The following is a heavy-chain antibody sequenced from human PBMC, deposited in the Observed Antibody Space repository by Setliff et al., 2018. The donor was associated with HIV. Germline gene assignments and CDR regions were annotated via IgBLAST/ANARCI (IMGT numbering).Heavy chain of an antibody. CDR1: GFMFNIYE. Sequence: PGGSLRLSCAASGFMFNIYEMNWVRQAPGKGLEWVSYISSGSVNTRYADSVKGRFTISRDNVKNTLYLQMNSLGGEDTAVYFCARGYYGSDLQNGMDVWGQGTTVTVSS. V-gene: IGHV3-48*03. CDR3: ARGYYGSDLQNGMDV. CDR2: ISSGSVNT. J-gene: IGHJ6*02. D-gene: IGHD3-10*01.